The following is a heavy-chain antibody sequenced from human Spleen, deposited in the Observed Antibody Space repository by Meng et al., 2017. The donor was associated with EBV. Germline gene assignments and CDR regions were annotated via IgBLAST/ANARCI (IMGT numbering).Heavy chain of an antibody. V-gene: IGHV6-1*01. Sequence: VPLPAARPGLGKPAQTLSLTCDISGDSVSSSSAGWNWIRPSPAGGLEWLGRKYYRLKWYNDYAVSVKSRLIISPDTSKNHFSLPLNSVTPEDTAVYYCARDQLGGNYLGAFDSWGQGTLVTVSS. CDR1: GDSVSSSSAG. CDR2: KYYRLKWYN. D-gene: IGHD1-7*01. J-gene: IGHJ4*02. CDR3: ARDQLGGNYLGAFDS.